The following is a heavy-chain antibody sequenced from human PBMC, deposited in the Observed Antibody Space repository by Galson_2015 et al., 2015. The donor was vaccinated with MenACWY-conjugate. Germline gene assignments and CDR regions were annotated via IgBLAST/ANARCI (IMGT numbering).Heavy chain of an antibody. CDR3: ASASLASSDWSNWFDP. V-gene: IGHV4-34*01. Sequence: IGEINHSGSTNYNPSLKSRVTISVDTSKNQFSLKLSSVTAADTAVYYCASASLASSDWSNWFDPWGQGTLVTVSS. CDR2: INHSGST. D-gene: IGHD6-19*01. J-gene: IGHJ5*02.